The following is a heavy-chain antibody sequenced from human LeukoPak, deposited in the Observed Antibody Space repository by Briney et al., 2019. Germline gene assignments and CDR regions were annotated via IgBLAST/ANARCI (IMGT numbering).Heavy chain of an antibody. CDR3: ARVLRTGTTNYYYYMDV. J-gene: IGHJ6*03. D-gene: IGHD1-7*01. CDR1: GGSISSYY. CDR2: IYTSGST. Sequence: PSETLSLTCTVSGGSISSYYWSWIRQPAGKGLEWIGHIYTSGSTNYNPSLKSRLTISVDTSKNQFSLKLSSVTATDTAVYYCARVLRTGTTNYYYYMDVWGKGTTVTVSS. V-gene: IGHV4-4*07.